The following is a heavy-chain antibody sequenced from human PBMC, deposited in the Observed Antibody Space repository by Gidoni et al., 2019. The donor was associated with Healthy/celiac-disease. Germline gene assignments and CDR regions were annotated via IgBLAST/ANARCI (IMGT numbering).Heavy chain of an antibody. CDR3: AKDRRRWTYYYGMDV. CDR1: GFTFCSYA. Sequence: EVLLLASGGGLVPPGASLRLSCAASGFTFCSYAMSWVRQAPGKGLAWVSASSGSGGSTYYADSVKGRFTISRDNSKNTLYLQMNSLRAEDTAVYYCAKDRRRWTYYYGMDVWGQGTTVTVSS. V-gene: IGHV3-23*01. D-gene: IGHD2-15*01. CDR2: SSGSGGST. J-gene: IGHJ6*02.